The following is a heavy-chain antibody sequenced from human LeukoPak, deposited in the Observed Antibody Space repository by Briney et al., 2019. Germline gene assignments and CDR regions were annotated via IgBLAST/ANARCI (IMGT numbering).Heavy chain of an antibody. D-gene: IGHD1-14*01. J-gene: IGHJ6*02. CDR1: GFTFSSYA. Sequence: GGSLRLSCAASGFTFSSYAMHWVRQAPGKGLEWVAVISYGGSNKYYADSVKGRFTISRDNSKNTLYLQMNSLRAEDTAVYYCAREKFPEGDADYYYYYGMDVWGQGTTVTVSS. CDR3: AREKFPEGDADYYYYYGMDV. CDR2: ISYGGSNK. V-gene: IGHV3-30-3*01.